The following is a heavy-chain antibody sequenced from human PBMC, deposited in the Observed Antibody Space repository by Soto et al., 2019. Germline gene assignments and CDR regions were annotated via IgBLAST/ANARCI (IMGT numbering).Heavy chain of an antibody. CDR3: ATRPYCSGGSCYPYYYYGMDV. D-gene: IGHD2-15*01. CDR1: GYTFTSYG. J-gene: IGHJ6*02. Sequence: QVQLVQSGAEVKKPGASVKVSCKASGYTFTSYGISWVRQAPGQGLEWMGWIIPIFGTANYAQKFQGRVTITADESTSTAYMELSSLRSEDTAVYYCATRPYCSGGSCYPYYYYGMDVWGQGTTVTVSS. V-gene: IGHV1-69*13. CDR2: IIPIFGTA.